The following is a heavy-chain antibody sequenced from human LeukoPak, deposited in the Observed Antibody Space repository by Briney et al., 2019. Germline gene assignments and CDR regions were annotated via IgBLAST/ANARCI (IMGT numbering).Heavy chain of an antibody. Sequence: SETLSLTCTVSGGSISSSSYYWGWIRQPPGKGLEWIGSIYYSGSTYYNPSLKSRVTISVDTSKNQFSLKLSSVTAADTAVYYCARDPGSGSFASWGQGTLVTVSS. V-gene: IGHV4-39*07. D-gene: IGHD1-26*01. CDR1: GGSISSSSYY. CDR3: ARDPGSGSFAS. CDR2: IYYSGST. J-gene: IGHJ5*02.